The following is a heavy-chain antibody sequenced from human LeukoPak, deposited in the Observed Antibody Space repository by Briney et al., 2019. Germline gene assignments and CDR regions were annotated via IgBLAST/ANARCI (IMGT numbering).Heavy chain of an antibody. CDR2: ISGSGGST. J-gene: IGHJ4*02. CDR3: AKDQDCSDGSCYLHDYGAYGVFDY. CDR1: GFTFSSYA. Sequence: PGGSLRLSCAASGFTFSSYAMSWVRQAPGKGLEWVSAISGSGGSTYYADSVKGRFTISRDNSKNTLYLQMNSLRAEDTAVYYCAKDQDCSDGSCYLHDYGAYGVFDYWGQGTLVTVSS. V-gene: IGHV3-23*01. D-gene: IGHD2-15*01.